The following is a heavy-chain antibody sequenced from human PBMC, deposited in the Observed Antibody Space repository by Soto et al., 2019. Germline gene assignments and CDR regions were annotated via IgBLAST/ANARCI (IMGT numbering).Heavy chain of an antibody. CDR2: INPNSGGT. J-gene: IGHJ5*02. V-gene: IGHV1-2*02. CDR1: GYTFTGYY. D-gene: IGHD5-12*01. CDR3: ARLEGVYSGYDPNWFDP. Sequence: GASVKVSCEASGYTFTGYYMHWVRQAPGQGLEWMGWINPNSGGTNYAQKFQGRVTMTRDTSISTAYMELSRLRSDDTAVYYCARLEGVYSGYDPNWFDPWGQGTLVTVSS.